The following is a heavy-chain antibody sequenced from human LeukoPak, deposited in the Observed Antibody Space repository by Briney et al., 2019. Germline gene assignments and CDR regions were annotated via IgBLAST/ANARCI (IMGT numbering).Heavy chain of an antibody. CDR2: ISAYNGNT. D-gene: IGHD3-22*01. CDR1: GYTFTSYG. Sequence: GASVKVSCKASGYTFTSYGISWVRQAPGQGLEWMGWISAYNGNTNYAQKLQGRVTMTTDTSTSTAYMELRSLRSDDTAVYYCARVWYDSSGYYSAPGDYYYGMDVWGQGTTVTVSS. V-gene: IGHV1-18*01. CDR3: ARVWYDSSGYYSAPGDYYYGMDV. J-gene: IGHJ6*02.